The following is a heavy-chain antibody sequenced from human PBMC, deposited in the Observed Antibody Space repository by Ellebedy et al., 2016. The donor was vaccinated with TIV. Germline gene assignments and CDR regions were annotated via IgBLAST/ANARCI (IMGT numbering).Heavy chain of an antibody. V-gene: IGHV3-7*01. J-gene: IGHJ6*03. Sequence: GESLKISXAASGFTFSSYWMSWVRQAPGKGLEWVANIKQDGSEKYYVDSVKGRFTISRDNSKNTLYLQMNSLRAEDTAVYYCARDGWYCSSTSCQDPADYYYMDVWGKGTTVTVSS. CDR2: IKQDGSEK. CDR3: ARDGWYCSSTSCQDPADYYYMDV. CDR1: GFTFSSYW. D-gene: IGHD2-2*01.